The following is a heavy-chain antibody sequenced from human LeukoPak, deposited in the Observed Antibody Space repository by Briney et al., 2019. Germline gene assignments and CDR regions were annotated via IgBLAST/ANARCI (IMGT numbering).Heavy chain of an antibody. J-gene: IGHJ4*02. CDR1: GFTFSSYS. V-gene: IGHV3-23*01. Sequence: GGSLRLSCAASGFTFSSYSMNWVRQAPGKGLEWVSSISGSGGSTYYADSVKGRFTISRDNSKNTLYLQMNSLRAEDTAVYYCAKGLWAMAFDYWGQGTLVTVSS. CDR2: ISGSGGST. CDR3: AKGLWAMAFDY. D-gene: IGHD3-16*01.